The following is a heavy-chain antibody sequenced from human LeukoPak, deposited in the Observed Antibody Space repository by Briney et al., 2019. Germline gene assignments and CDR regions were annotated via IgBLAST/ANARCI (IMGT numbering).Heavy chain of an antibody. J-gene: IGHJ5*02. Sequence: SVKVSCKASGGTFSSYAISWVRQAPGQGLEWMGGIIPIFGTANYAQKFQGRVTITADEPTSTAYMELSSLRSEDTAVYYCARGSVVVAATTWFDPWGQGTLVTVSS. CDR1: GGTFSSYA. CDR2: IIPIFGTA. CDR3: ARGSVVVAATTWFDP. V-gene: IGHV1-69*13. D-gene: IGHD2-15*01.